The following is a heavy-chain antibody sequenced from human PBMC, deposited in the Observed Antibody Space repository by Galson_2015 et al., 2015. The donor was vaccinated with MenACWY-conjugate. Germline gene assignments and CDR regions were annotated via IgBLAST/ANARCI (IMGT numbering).Heavy chain of an antibody. CDR2: IKGDGDRK. J-gene: IGHJ4*01. D-gene: IGHD3-16*02. CDR1: GFIFNNYW. Sequence: SLRLSCAGSGFIFNNYWMSWVRQAPGEGLEWLANIKGDGDRKYYVESVEGRFTISRDNAENSVYLHLNGLGPEDSGVYYCARDFCHGSPTCYRYTNFGFWGHGARVSFAS. CDR3: ARDFCHGSPTCYRYTNFGF. V-gene: IGHV3-7*01.